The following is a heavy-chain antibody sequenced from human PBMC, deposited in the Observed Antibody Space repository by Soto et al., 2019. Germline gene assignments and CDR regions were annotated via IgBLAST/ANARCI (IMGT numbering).Heavy chain of an antibody. CDR2: FDPEDGET. D-gene: IGHD6-6*01. J-gene: IGHJ4*02. CDR3: ATTAARPGLYYFDY. V-gene: IGHV1-24*01. Sequence: VKVSCKVSGYTLTELSMHWVRQAPGKGLEWMGGFDPEDGETIYAQKFQGRVTMTEDTSTDTAYMELSSLRSEDTAVYYCATTAARPGLYYFDYWGQGTLVTVS. CDR1: GYTLTELS.